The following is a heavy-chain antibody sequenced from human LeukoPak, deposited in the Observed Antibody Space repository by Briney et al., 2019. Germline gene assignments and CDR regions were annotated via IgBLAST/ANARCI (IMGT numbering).Heavy chain of an antibody. CDR2: IRYDGGNK. CDR3: VPYCSSTSCYTGP. V-gene: IGHV3-30*02. Sequence: GGSLRLSCAASGFTFSSYGMHWVRQAPGKGLEWVAFIRYDGGNKYYADSVKGRFTISRDNSKNTLYLQMNSLRAEDTAVYYCVPYCSSTSCYTGPWGQGTLATVSS. D-gene: IGHD2-2*02. CDR1: GFTFSSYG. J-gene: IGHJ5*02.